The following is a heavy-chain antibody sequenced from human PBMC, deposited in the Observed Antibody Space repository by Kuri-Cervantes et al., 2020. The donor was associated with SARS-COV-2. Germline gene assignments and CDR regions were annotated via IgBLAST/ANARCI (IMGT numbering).Heavy chain of an antibody. D-gene: IGHD2-21*01. CDR3: ASQLGGGASEYYFDY. CDR1: GYTFTSYY. CDR2: INPSGGST. V-gene: IGHV1-46*01. J-gene: IGHJ4*02. Sequence: ASVKVSCKASGYTFTSYYMHWVRQAPGQGLEWMGIINPSGGSTSYAQKFQGRVTMTRDTSTSTVYMELSSLRSEDTAVYYCASQLGGGASEYYFDYWGQGTLVTVSS.